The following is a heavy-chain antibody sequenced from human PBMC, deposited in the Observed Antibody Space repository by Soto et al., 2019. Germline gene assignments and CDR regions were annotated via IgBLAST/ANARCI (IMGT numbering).Heavy chain of an antibody. J-gene: IGHJ5*02. D-gene: IGHD6-6*01. V-gene: IGHV3-9*01. CDR2: ISWNSGSI. Sequence: DVQLVESGGGLVQPGRSLRLSCAASGFTFDDYAMHWVRQAPGKGLEWVSGISWNSGSIGYADSVKGRFTISRDNAKNSLYLQMNSLRAEDTALYYCARHSSIAARPPGWFDPWGQGTLVTVSS. CDR3: ARHSSIAARPPGWFDP. CDR1: GFTFDDYA.